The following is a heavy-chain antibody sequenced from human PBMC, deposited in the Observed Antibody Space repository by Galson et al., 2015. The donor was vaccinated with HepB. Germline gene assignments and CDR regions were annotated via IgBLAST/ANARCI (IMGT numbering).Heavy chain of an antibody. CDR3: ARGPGLGFDY. V-gene: IGHV3-30-3*01. D-gene: IGHD6-19*01. CDR1: GFTFSSQA. J-gene: IGHJ4*02. Sequence: SLRLSCAASGFTFSSQAMHWVRQAPGKGLEWVAVISYDGSNKYYADSVKGRFTISRDNSKNTLYLQMNSLRAEDTAVYYCARGPGLGFDYWGQGTLVTVSS. CDR2: ISYDGSNK.